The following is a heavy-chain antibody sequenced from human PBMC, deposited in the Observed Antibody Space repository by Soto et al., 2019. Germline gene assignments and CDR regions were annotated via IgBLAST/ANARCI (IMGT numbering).Heavy chain of an antibody. CDR1: GGSISSYY. V-gene: IGHV4-59*01. CDR3: ARDGRKQQLVRPSHNYYYYYMDV. Sequence: TLSLTCAVSGGSISSYYWSWLRQPPGKGLEWIGYIYYSGSTNYNPSLKSRVTISVDTSKNQFSLKLSSVPAADTAVYYCARDGRKQQLVRPSHNYYYYYMDVWGKGTTVTVSS. J-gene: IGHJ6*03. D-gene: IGHD6-13*01. CDR2: IYYSGST.